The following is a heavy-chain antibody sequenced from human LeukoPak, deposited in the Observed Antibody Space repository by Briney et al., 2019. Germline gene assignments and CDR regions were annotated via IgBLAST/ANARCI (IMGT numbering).Heavy chain of an antibody. D-gene: IGHD3-3*01. CDR1: GFTFSSYA. CDR3: AKDYDFWSGYLS. V-gene: IGHV3-23*01. Sequence: GGSLRLTCAASGFTFSSYAMSWVRQAPGKGLEWVSAISGSGGSTYYADSVKGQFTISRDKSKNTLDLQMNSLRAEDTAVYYCAKDYDFWSGYLSWGQGTLVTVS. J-gene: IGHJ5*02. CDR2: ISGSGGST.